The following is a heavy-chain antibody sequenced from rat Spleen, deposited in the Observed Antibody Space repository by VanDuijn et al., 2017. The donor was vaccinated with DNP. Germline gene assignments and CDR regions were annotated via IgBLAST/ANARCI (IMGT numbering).Heavy chain of an antibody. D-gene: IGHD1-11*01. CDR3: ATGVYGGYEDWFPY. Sequence: EVQLVESGVGLVQPGRSLKLSCAASGITFRNSGMHWIRQAPTTGLEWVTSISPSGNNIYYRDSVKGRFTISRDNAKNTQYLQMDSLRSEDTATYYCATGVYGGYEDWFPYWGRGILVTVSS. CDR2: ISPSGNNI. J-gene: IGHJ3*01. CDR1: GITFRNSG. V-gene: IGHV5-19*01.